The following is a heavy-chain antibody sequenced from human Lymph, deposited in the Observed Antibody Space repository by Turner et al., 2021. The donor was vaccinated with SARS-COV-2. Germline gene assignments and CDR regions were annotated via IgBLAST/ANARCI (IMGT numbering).Heavy chain of an antibody. CDR3: AIRFLEYLLPTGFDP. V-gene: IGHV4-39*01. Sequence: QLQLQESGPGLVKPSEPLSLTCAVSGGSISSRSYYWGWIRQPPGKGLEWIGSIHESGNIYYNPTLKSRVTISVDTTKNQFSLQLSSVTAADTDMYYCAIRFLEYLLPTGFDPWGQGTLVTVSS. CDR1: GGSISSRSYY. J-gene: IGHJ5*02. D-gene: IGHD3-3*01. CDR2: IHESGNI.